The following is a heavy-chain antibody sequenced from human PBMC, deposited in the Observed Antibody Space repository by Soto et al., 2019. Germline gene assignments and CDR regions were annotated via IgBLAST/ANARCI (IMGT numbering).Heavy chain of an antibody. V-gene: IGHV1-46*01. Sequence: ASVKVSSEASGYTSSNYYMHWENQARGQGLEWMGMTKPTGESPTYAQKFRRRFTLSRYKSTSTVYLDLSSLRSEDTAVYYGAGYYYHNSVPFEHWGQGX. CDR2: TKPTGESP. CDR3: AGYYYHNSVPFEH. CDR1: GYTSSNYY. J-gene: IGHJ5*02. D-gene: IGHD3-22*01.